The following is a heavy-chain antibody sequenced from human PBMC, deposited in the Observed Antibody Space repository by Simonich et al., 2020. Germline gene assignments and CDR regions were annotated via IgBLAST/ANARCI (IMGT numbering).Heavy chain of an antibody. J-gene: IGHJ4*02. V-gene: IGHV1-18*01. CDR1: GYTFTSYG. Sequence: QVQLVQSGAEVKKPGASVKVSCKASGYTFTSYGISWVRQAPGQGLEWMGGISAYKGNTTYAQKLQGRVTMTTDTSTSTAYMELRSLRSDDTAVYYCARASRGTWWYYYFDYWGQGTLVTVSS. CDR3: ARASRGTWWYYYFDY. CDR2: ISAYKGNT. D-gene: IGHD2-15*01.